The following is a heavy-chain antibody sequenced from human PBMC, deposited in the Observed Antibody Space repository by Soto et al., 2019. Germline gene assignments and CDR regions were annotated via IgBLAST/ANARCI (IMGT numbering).Heavy chain of an antibody. CDR2: INAGNGNT. Sequence: QVQLVQSGAEEKKPGASVKVSCKASGYTFTSYAMHWVRQAPGQRLEWMGWINAGNGNTKYSQKFQGRVTFTRDKSASTAYMELSSLRSEDTAVYYCARGSGWYPPFDYWGQGTLVTVSS. J-gene: IGHJ4*02. CDR3: ARGSGWYPPFDY. D-gene: IGHD6-19*01. V-gene: IGHV1-3*05. CDR1: GYTFTSYA.